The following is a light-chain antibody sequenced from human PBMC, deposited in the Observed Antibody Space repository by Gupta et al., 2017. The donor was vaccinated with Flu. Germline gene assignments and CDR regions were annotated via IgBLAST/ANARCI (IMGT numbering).Light chain of an antibody. Sequence: PSSLSASTGDRVTITCRASQGISSYLAWYQQKPGKAPKLLIYAASTLQSGVPSRFSGSGSGTDFTLTISCLQSEDFATYYCQQYYSHPYTFGQGTKLEIK. J-gene: IGKJ2*01. CDR2: AAS. CDR3: QQYYSHPYT. V-gene: IGKV1-8*01. CDR1: QGISSY.